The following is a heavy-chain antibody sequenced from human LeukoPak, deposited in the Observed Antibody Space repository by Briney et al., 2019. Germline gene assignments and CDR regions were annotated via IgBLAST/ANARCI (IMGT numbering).Heavy chain of an antibody. CDR1: GFTLSSYW. CDR3: SRSLDY. J-gene: IGHJ4*02. Sequence: PGGSLRLSCAASGFTLSSYWMSWVRQAPGKGLEWVANIKYDGSEKNYVDSVKGRFAISRDNARNSLYLQMNSLRAEDTAVYYCSRSLDYLGQGALVTVSS. V-gene: IGHV3-7*01. CDR2: IKYDGSEK.